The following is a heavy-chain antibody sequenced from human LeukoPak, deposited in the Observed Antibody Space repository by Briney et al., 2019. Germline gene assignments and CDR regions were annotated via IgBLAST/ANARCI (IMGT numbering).Heavy chain of an antibody. CDR3: AESRGYWSGCSCYAGYQQLFDY. CDR1: GYTFTSYG. Sequence: AASVKVSRKASGYTFTSYGISWVRQAPGQGLEWMGWISAYNGKTNYAQKLQGRVTMTTDTSTSTAYMELRSLRSDDTTVYYCAESRGYWSGCSCYAGYQQLFDYWGQGTLVTVSS. V-gene: IGHV1-18*01. D-gene: IGHD2-15*01. J-gene: IGHJ4*02. CDR2: ISAYNGKT.